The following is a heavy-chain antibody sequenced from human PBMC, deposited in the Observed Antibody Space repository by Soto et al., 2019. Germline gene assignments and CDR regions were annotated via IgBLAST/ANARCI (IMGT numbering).Heavy chain of an antibody. CDR3: ARAGGGYCGGGSCYSVYFDY. J-gene: IGHJ4*02. Sequence: QVQLVQSGAEVKKRGSSVKVSCKASGGTFSSSAISWVRQAPGQGLEWMGGIIPIFETTNDAQKFQGRVTGIAAESTSTAHMELSSLRSEDTAVYYRARAGGGYCGGGSCYSVYFDYWGQGTLVTVSS. D-gene: IGHD2-15*01. CDR2: IIPIFETT. V-gene: IGHV1-69*12. CDR1: GGTFSSSA.